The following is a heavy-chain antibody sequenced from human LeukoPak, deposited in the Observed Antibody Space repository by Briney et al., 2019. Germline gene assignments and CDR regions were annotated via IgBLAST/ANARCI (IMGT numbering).Heavy chain of an antibody. D-gene: IGHD2-2*01. CDR2: IIPILGIA. V-gene: IGHV1-69*04. CDR1: GGTFSSYA. J-gene: IGHJ4*02. CDR3: ARDRYCSSTSCLYYFDY. Sequence: SVKVSCKASGGTFSSYAISWVRQAPGQGLEWMGRIIPILGIANYAQKFQGRVTITADKSTSTAYMELSSLRSEDTAVYYCARDRYCSSTSCLYYFDYWGQGTLVTVSS.